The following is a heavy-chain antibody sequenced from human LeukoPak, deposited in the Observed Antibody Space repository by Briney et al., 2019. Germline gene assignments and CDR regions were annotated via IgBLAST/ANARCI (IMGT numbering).Heavy chain of an antibody. Sequence: GGSPRLSCAASGFAFSFFAMSWVRQARGKGLEWVATINASGGNKHYADAVKGRFTISRDNSKNTVYLHMNTLRAEDTAVYYCAKPISGGLAVTGDWFDPWGQGTLVTVSS. V-gene: IGHV3-23*01. CDR1: GFAFSFFA. D-gene: IGHD6-19*01. CDR3: AKPISGGLAVTGDWFDP. CDR2: INASGGNK. J-gene: IGHJ5*02.